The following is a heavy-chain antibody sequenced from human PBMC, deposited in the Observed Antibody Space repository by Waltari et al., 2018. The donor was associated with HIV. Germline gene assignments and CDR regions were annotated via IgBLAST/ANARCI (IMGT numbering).Heavy chain of an antibody. J-gene: IGHJ4*02. Sequence: EVQLVESGGGLVQPGGALSLSCRAPGFTFRSSWISWGRQAPGKGLEWVANIKQDGSEKNYVDSVKGRFTISRDNAKNSLYLQMNSLRVEDTAVYYCARPIGRGQDYWGQGTLVTVSS. CDR2: IKQDGSEK. CDR1: GFTFRSSW. V-gene: IGHV3-7*01. CDR3: ARPIGRGQDY.